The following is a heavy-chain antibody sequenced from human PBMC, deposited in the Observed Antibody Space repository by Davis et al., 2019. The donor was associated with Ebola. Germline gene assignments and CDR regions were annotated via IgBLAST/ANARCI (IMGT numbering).Heavy chain of an antibody. CDR2: ISDTGMSS. CDR1: GFTLSDYY. D-gene: IGHD3-10*01. V-gene: IGHV3-23*01. Sequence: GGSLRLSCAASGFTLSDYYMSWIRQAPGKGLEWVAAISDTGMSSYYADSVKGRFIISRDNSKNTLYLQMNSLRAEDTAVYFCAKGNGSGTYYVFDSWGQGTLVTVSS. CDR3: AKGNGSGTYYVFDS. J-gene: IGHJ4*02.